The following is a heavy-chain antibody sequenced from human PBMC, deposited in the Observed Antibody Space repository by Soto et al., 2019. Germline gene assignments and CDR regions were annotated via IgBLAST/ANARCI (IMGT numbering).Heavy chain of an antibody. D-gene: IGHD6-13*01. V-gene: IGHV3-21*01. CDR1: GFTFSSYS. CDR3: ARVGAAGSFLYYYYMDV. CDR2: ISSSSSYI. J-gene: IGHJ6*03. Sequence: GGSLRLSCAASGFTFSSYSMNWVRQAPGKGLEWVSSISSSSSYIYYADSVKGRFTISRDNAKNSLYLQMNSLRAEDTAVYYCARVGAAGSFLYYYYMDVWGKGTTVTVSS.